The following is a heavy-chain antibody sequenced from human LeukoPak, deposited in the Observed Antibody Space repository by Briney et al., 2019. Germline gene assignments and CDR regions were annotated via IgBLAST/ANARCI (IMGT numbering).Heavy chain of an antibody. J-gene: IGHJ3*02. CDR1: GFTFSSYA. Sequence: GGSLRLSCAASGFTFSSYAMSWVRQAPGKGLEWVSAISGSGGSTYYADSVKGRLTISRDNSKNTLYLQMNSLRAEDTAVYYCAAYFDWLLPTFGAFDIWGQGTMVTVSS. D-gene: IGHD3-9*01. V-gene: IGHV3-23*01. CDR2: ISGSGGST. CDR3: AAYFDWLLPTFGAFDI.